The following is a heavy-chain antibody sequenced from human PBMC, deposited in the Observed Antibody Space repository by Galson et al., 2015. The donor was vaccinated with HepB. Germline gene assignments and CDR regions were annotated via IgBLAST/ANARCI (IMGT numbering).Heavy chain of an antibody. J-gene: IGHJ6*02. V-gene: IGHV3-23*01. CDR2: ISSGGST. Sequence: SLRLSCAASGFTFSIYAMTWVRQAPGKGLEWVSAISSGGSTYYADSVKGRFTISRDNSKSTLYLLMNSLRAEDTAVYYCAKVDLDSFAGTFYYYGKAVWGQGTTVTVSS. D-gene: IGHD6-13*01. CDR3: AKVDLDSFAGTFYYYGKAV. CDR1: GFTFSIYA.